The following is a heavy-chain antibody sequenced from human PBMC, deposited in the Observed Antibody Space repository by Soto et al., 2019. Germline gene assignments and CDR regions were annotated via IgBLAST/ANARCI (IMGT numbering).Heavy chain of an antibody. CDR2: IKQEGSEK. V-gene: IGHV3-7*01. J-gene: IGHJ3*02. Sequence: GGSLRLSCAASGFTFSSYWISWVRQAPGKGLEWVANIKQEGSEKYYVDSVKGRFTISRDKAKNSLYLLMNSLRAEDTAVYYCAGDQDCGGDCYDAFDIWGQGTMVTVSS. CDR1: GFTFSSYW. CDR3: AGDQDCGGDCYDAFDI. D-gene: IGHD2-21*02.